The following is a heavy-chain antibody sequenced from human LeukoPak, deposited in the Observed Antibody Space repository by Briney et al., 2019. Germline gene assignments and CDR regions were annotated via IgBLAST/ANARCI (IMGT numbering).Heavy chain of an antibody. CDR3: ASGDGYLQPY. J-gene: IGHJ4*02. CDR1: GFTFSNYW. D-gene: IGHD2-21*01. CDR2: IHYDGKI. Sequence: GGSLRLSCEASGFTFSNYWMSWVRQAPGEGLEWVSIIHYDGKIRYAGSVGGRFTIYRDDSENTLFLQMNSLRVDDTAVYFCASGDGYLQPYWGQGTLVTVSS. V-gene: IGHV3-53*01.